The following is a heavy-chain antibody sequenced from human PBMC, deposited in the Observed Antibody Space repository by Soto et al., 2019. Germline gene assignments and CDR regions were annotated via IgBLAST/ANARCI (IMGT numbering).Heavy chain of an antibody. CDR3: AKAGFSSGWSPSYFDY. D-gene: IGHD6-19*01. J-gene: IGHJ4*02. V-gene: IGHV3-23*01. CDR1: GFTFSRYA. Sequence: ESGGGLVQPGRSLRLSCAASGFTFSRYARNWVRQAPGKGLEWVSAMSGTGGSTYYADSVKGRFTISRDNSKNTLYLQMNSLRVEDTAVFYCAKAGFSSGWSPSYFDYWGQGTLVTVSS. CDR2: MSGTGGST.